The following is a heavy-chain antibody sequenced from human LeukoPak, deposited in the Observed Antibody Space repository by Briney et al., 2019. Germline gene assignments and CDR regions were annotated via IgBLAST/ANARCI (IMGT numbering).Heavy chain of an antibody. D-gene: IGHD1-20*01. J-gene: IGHJ3*02. V-gene: IGHV1-24*01. CDR2: LGPKDGKT. Sequence: GASVKVSCKVSGYTLTSLSIHWVRQAPGKGLEWMGGLGPKDGKTIYAQNFQGRVAMTEDPSTNTAYMEQSSLRSEDTAVYYCAIFGLSGTTFDVYGIWGQGTVVTVSS. CDR3: AIFGLSGTTFDVYGI. CDR1: GYTLTSLS.